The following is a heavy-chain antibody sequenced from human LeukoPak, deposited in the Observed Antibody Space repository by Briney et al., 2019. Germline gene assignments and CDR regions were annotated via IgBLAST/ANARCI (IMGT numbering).Heavy chain of an antibody. D-gene: IGHD3/OR15-3a*01. CDR3: ARDQYDTWSRRGNFDS. CDR2: ISFGGRNT. CDR1: GFTFSSYA. V-gene: IGHV3-23*01. Sequence: GGSLRLSCAASGFTFSSYAMNWVRQAPGKGLEWVSSISFGGRNTYYADSVKGRFTISRDNSKNTLYLQMNSLRAEDTAVFYCARDQYDTWSRRGNFDSWGQGTLVIVSS. J-gene: IGHJ4*02.